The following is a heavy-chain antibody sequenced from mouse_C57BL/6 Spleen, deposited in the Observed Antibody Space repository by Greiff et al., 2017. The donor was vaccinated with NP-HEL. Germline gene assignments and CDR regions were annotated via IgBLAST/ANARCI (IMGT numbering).Heavy chain of an antibody. CDR3: TSPPRGSSYLAWFAY. V-gene: IGHV14-1*01. Sequence: EVQLQQSGAELVRPGASVKLSCTASGFNIKDYYMHWVKQRPEQGLEWIGRIDPEDGDTEYAPKFQGKATMTADTSSNAAYRQLSSLTSEDTAVYYGTSPPRGSSYLAWFAYWGQGTLVTVSA. CDR2: IDPEDGDT. D-gene: IGHD1-1*01. J-gene: IGHJ3*01. CDR1: GFNIKDYY.